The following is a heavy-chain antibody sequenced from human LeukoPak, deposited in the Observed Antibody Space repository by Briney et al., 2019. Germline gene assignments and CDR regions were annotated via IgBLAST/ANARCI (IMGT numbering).Heavy chain of an antibody. CDR1: GFTFSNYG. V-gene: IGHV3-23*01. D-gene: IGHD2-2*02. CDR3: AKTEAPAAIRAGSDY. Sequence: GWSLRLSCAASGFTFSNYGMSWVRQAPGKGLEGVSTISGSGSATYNAGSVKGRFTTSRDNSNNTLYLRMNSLRAEDTAVYYCAKTEAPAAIRAGSDYWGQGTLVTVSS. J-gene: IGHJ4*02. CDR2: ISGSGSAT.